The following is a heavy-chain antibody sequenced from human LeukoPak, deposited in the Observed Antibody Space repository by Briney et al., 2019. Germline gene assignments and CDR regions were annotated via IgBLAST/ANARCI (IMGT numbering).Heavy chain of an antibody. Sequence: PGGSLRLSCAASGFTFSSYSMNWVRQAPGKGLEWVSYISSSGSTIYYADSVKGRFTISRDNAKNSLYLQMNSLRAEDTAVYYCARGRYCSGGSCHDYYYYYMDVWGKGTTVTVSS. D-gene: IGHD2-15*01. J-gene: IGHJ6*03. CDR1: GFTFSSYS. CDR2: ISSSGSTI. CDR3: ARGRYCSGGSCHDYYYYYMDV. V-gene: IGHV3-48*04.